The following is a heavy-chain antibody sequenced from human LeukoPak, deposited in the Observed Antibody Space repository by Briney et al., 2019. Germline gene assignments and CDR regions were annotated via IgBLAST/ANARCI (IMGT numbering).Heavy chain of an antibody. V-gene: IGHV3-9*01. Sequence: PGRSLRLSCAASGFTFDDYAMHWVRQAPGKGLEWVSGISWNSGSIGYADSVKGRFTISRDNAKNSLYLQMNSLRAEDTASYYCAKDSVAVADTPTFDYWGQGTLVTVSS. CDR3: AKDSVAVADTPTFDY. D-gene: IGHD6-19*01. CDR1: GFTFDDYA. J-gene: IGHJ4*02. CDR2: ISWNSGSI.